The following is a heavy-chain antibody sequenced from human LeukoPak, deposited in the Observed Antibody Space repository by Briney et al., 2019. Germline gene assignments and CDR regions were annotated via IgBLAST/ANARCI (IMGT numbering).Heavy chain of an antibody. V-gene: IGHV3-48*03. CDR1: GFTFSSYE. CDR3: ARNYGMDV. CDR2: ISNNARTI. Sequence: GGSLRLSCAASGFTFSSYEMNWVGQAPGKGLEWVSYISNNARTIYYADSVKGRFTISRDNAKNSLYLRMNSLRAEDTAVYYCARNYGMDVWGKGTTVTVSS. J-gene: IGHJ6*04.